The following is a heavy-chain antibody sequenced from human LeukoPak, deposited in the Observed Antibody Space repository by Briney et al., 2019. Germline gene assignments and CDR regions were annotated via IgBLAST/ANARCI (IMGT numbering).Heavy chain of an antibody. CDR2: IRYDGSNK. CDR1: GFTFSSYG. CDR3: AKGAMVRGAPFFDY. Sequence: GGSLRLSCAASGFTFSSYGMHWVRQAPGKGLEWVAFIRYDGSNKYYADSVKGRFTISRDNSKNTLYLQMNSLRAEDTAVYYCAKGAMVRGAPFFDYWGQGTLVTVSS. V-gene: IGHV3-30*02. D-gene: IGHD3-10*01. J-gene: IGHJ4*02.